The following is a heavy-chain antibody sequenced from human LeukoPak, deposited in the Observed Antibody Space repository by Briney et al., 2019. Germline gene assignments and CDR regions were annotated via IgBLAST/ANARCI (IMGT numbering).Heavy chain of an antibody. Sequence: GGSLRLSCAASGFTFSNAWMSWVRQAPGKGLEWVGRIKSKTDGGTTDYAAPVKGRFTISRDDSKNTLYLQMNSLKTEDTAVYYCTTDSDYYDSSGYYHGNYFDYWGQGTLVTVSS. CDR2: IKSKTDGGTT. V-gene: IGHV3-15*01. CDR3: TTDSDYYDSSGYYHGNYFDY. CDR1: GFTFSNAW. D-gene: IGHD3-22*01. J-gene: IGHJ4*02.